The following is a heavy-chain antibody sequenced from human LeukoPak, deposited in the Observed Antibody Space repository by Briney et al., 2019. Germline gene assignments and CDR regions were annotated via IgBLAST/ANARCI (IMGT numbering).Heavy chain of an antibody. V-gene: IGHV3-30-3*01. D-gene: IGHD3-22*01. CDR1: GFTFSSYA. J-gene: IGHJ6*02. Sequence: GRSLRLSCAASGFTFSSYAMHWVRQAPGKGLEWVAVISYDGSNKYYADSVKGRFTISRDNSKNTLYLQMNSLRAEDTAVYYCARAYHYYDSSGYGYNYYYGMDVWGQGTTVTASS. CDR3: ARAYHYYDSSGYGYNYYYGMDV. CDR2: ISYDGSNK.